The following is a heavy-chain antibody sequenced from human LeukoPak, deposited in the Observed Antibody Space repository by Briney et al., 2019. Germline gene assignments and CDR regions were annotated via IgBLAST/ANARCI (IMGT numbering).Heavy chain of an antibody. Sequence: PSETLSLTCTVSGGSISSGPYYWSWIRQPAGNGLEWIGHIYTSGSTNYNPSLKSRVTISIDTSKNQFSLKLSSVTAADTAVYFCARGPYSYDSSGAFDIWGQGTMVTVSS. CDR3: ARGPYSYDSSGAFDI. V-gene: IGHV4-61*09. CDR2: IYTSGST. D-gene: IGHD3-22*01. CDR1: GGSISSGPYY. J-gene: IGHJ3*02.